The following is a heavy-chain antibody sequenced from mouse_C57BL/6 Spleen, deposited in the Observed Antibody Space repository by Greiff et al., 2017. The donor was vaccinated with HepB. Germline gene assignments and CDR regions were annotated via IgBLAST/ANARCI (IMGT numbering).Heavy chain of an antibody. J-gene: IGHJ2*01. Sequence: VQLQQSGAELVRPGASVKLSCKASGYTFTDYYINWVKQRPGQGLEWIARIYPGSGNTYYNEKFKGKATLTAEKSSSTAYMQLSSLTSEDSAVYFCARSGDGDGYVDYWGQGTTLTVSS. D-gene: IGHD2-13*01. CDR2: IYPGSGNT. CDR1: GYTFTDYY. CDR3: ARSGDGDGYVDY. V-gene: IGHV1-76*01.